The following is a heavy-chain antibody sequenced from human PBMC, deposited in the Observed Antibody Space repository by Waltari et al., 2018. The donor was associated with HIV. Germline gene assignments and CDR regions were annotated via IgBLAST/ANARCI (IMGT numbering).Heavy chain of an antibody. Sequence: LVESGGGLVKPGGSLRLSCAASGFSLNDYSMIWVRQAPGKGLEWVSSSSSSSTYIYYSDSVKGRFTMSRDNVKNSIYLQMDSLRADDTAVYYCARDPSRSNVDISMTTVYWGQGTLVTVSS. D-gene: IGHD3-22*01. CDR2: SSSSSTYI. J-gene: IGHJ4*02. V-gene: IGHV3-21*01. CDR1: GFSLNDYS. CDR3: ARDPSRSNVDISMTTVY.